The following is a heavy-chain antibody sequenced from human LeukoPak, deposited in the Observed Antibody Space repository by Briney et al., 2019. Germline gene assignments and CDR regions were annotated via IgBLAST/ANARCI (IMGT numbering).Heavy chain of an antibody. V-gene: IGHV4-39*02. Sequence: SETLSLTCTVSGGSISSSSYYWGWIRQPPGKGLEWIGSIYYSGSTYYNPSLKSRVTISVDTSKNQFSLKLSSVTAADTAVYYCARDRGPDYGDYADYYYYGMDVWGQGTTVTVSS. J-gene: IGHJ6*02. CDR2: IYYSGST. CDR3: ARDRGPDYGDYADYYYYGMDV. D-gene: IGHD4-17*01. CDR1: GGSISSSSYY.